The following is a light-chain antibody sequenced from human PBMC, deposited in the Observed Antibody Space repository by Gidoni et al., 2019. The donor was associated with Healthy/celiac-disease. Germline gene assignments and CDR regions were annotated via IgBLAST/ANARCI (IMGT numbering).Light chain of an antibody. CDR2: RNN. J-gene: IGLJ3*02. CDR3: SAWDDSLSGWV. V-gene: IGLV1-47*01. Sequence: QSVLTQPPSASGTPGQRVTISCSGSSSTIGSNYVYWYQPLPGTAPTLLIYRNNQRPSGVPVRFSGSKSGTSASLAISGLRSYDEADYYCSAWDDSLSGWVFGGGTKLTVL. CDR1: SSTIGSNY.